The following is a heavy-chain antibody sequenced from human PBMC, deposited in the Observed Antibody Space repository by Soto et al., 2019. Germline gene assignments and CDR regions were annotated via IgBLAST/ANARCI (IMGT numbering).Heavy chain of an antibody. CDR2: IYSGYTT. CDR1: GFPVSDNY. CDR3: ARGGGYSYGTPLDY. J-gene: IGHJ4*02. D-gene: IGHD5-18*01. V-gene: IGHV3-53*01. Sequence: GGSLRLSCAASGFPVSDNYMSWVRQAPGKGLEWVSVIYSGYTTYYADSVKGRFTISRDNSKNTLYLQMNSLKAEDTAVYYCARGGGYSYGTPLDYWGQGTLVTVSS.